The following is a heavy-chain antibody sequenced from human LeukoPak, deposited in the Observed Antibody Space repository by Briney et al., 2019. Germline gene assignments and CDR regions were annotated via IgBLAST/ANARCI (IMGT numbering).Heavy chain of an antibody. Sequence: GGSLRLSCAASGFTFSSYSMNWVRQAPGKGLEWVSYISSSSSTIYYADSVKGRFTISRDNAKNSLYLRMNSLRDEDTAVYYCARVVVTATFDYWGQGTLVTVSS. V-gene: IGHV3-48*02. D-gene: IGHD2-21*02. CDR3: ARVVVTATFDY. CDR2: ISSSSSTI. CDR1: GFTFSSYS. J-gene: IGHJ4*02.